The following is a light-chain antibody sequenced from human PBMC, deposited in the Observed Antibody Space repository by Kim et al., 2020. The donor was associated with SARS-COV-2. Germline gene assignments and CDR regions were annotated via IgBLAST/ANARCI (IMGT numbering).Light chain of an antibody. Sequence: PGESATLSCRASQSVSSTYLAWYQQKPGQAPRLIIYGASSRATGIPDRFSGSGSGTDFTLTISRLEPEDFAVYYCQQYGSSPPWTFGQGTKVDIK. CDR1: QSVSSTY. V-gene: IGKV3-20*01. CDR2: GAS. CDR3: QQYGSSPPWT. J-gene: IGKJ1*01.